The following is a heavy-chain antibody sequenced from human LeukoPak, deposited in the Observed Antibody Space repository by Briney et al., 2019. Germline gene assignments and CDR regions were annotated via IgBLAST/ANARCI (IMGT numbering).Heavy chain of an antibody. J-gene: IGHJ4*02. CDR1: GGPISSSNW. CDR2: ISHSGST. D-gene: IGHD2-15*01. Sequence: SETLSLTCAVSGGPISSSNWWSWVRQPPGKGLEWIGEISHSGSTNYYPSLKSRVTILLDKSKNQFSLKLSSVTAADTAVYYCARDLGYCSGGRCDDSWGQGTLVTVSS. CDR3: ARDLGYCSGGRCDDS. V-gene: IGHV4-4*02.